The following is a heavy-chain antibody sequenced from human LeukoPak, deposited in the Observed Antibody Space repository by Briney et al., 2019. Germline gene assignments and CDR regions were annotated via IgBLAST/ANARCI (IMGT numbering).Heavy chain of an antibody. CDR1: GFTLSTYS. CDR3: ARDAPTNGGWYSGFDY. J-gene: IGHJ4*02. D-gene: IGHD2-8*01. Sequence: AGGTLRLSCAASGFTLSTYSMNWLRQAPGKGREWVSYITSSSSTLYYADSVKGRFTISRDNAKNSLYLQMNSLRVEDTAVYYCARDAPTNGGWYSGFDYWGQGTLVSVSS. V-gene: IGHV3-48*01. CDR2: ITSSSSTL.